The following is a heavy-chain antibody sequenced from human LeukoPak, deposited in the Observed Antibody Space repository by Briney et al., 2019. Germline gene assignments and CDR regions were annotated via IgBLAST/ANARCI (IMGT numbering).Heavy chain of an antibody. V-gene: IGHV1-69*05. CDR1: GGTFSSYA. J-gene: IGHJ4*02. D-gene: IGHD5-12*01. CDR3: ARSQDRSGYDHLAGFGY. Sequence: ASVKVSCKASGGTFSSYAISWVRQAPGQGLEWMGGIIPIFGTANYAQKFQGRVKVTTDESTSTAYMELSSLRSEDTAVYYGARSQDRSGYDHLAGFGYWGQGTTVTVSS. CDR2: IIPIFGTA.